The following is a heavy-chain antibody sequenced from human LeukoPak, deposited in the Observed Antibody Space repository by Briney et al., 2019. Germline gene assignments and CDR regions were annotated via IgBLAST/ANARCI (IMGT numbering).Heavy chain of an antibody. CDR2: ISSSGSTI. V-gene: IGHV3-11*04. J-gene: IGHJ3*02. D-gene: IGHD6-13*01. Sequence: PGGSLRLSCAASGFTFSDYYMSWIRQAPGKGLERVSYISSSGSTIYYADSVNGRFTISRDNAKNSLYLQMHSPRAEDTSVYYCAREKAAADALNIWGEATMVTVSS. CDR3: AREKAAADALNI. CDR1: GFTFSDYY.